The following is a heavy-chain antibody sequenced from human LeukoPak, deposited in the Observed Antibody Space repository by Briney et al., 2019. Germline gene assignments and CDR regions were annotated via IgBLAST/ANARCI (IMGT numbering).Heavy chain of an antibody. D-gene: IGHD3-10*01. CDR1: GFTFSSYS. CDR2: ISSSSSYI. J-gene: IGHJ4*02. CDR3: ARNQGDTWFGELLFYFDY. V-gene: IGHV3-21*01. Sequence: PGGSLRLSCAASGFTFSSYSMNWVRQAPGKGLEWVSSISSSSSYIYYADSVKGRFTISRDNAKNSLYLQMNSLRAEDTAVYYCARNQGDTWFGELLFYFDYWGQGTLVTVSS.